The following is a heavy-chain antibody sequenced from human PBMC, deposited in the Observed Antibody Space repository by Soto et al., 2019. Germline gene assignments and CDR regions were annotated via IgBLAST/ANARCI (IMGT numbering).Heavy chain of an antibody. J-gene: IGHJ4*02. D-gene: IGHD2-2*02. CDR2: INHSGST. CDR1: GGSFSGYY. CDR3: ARSQYQLLYIPVGYYFDY. V-gene: IGHV4-34*01. Sequence: LSLTWAVYGGSFSGYYWSWIRQPPGKGLEWIGEINHSGSTNYNPSLKSRVTISVDTSKNQFSLKLSSVTAADTAVYYCARSQYQLLYIPVGYYFDYWGQGTLVTVSS.